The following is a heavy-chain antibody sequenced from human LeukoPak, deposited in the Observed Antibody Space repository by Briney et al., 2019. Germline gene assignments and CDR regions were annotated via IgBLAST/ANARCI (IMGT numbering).Heavy chain of an antibody. CDR2: ISGSGTTI. Sequence: GGSLRLSCAASGFTFSTYNMNWVRQAPGKGLEWISYISGSGTTIYYADSVKGRFTISRDNAMNSLYLQMNSLRADDTAVYYCASGHLRPADLGFDPWGQGTLVTVSS. CDR3: ASGHLRPADLGFDP. D-gene: IGHD6-19*01. V-gene: IGHV3-48*01. J-gene: IGHJ5*02. CDR1: GFTFSTYN.